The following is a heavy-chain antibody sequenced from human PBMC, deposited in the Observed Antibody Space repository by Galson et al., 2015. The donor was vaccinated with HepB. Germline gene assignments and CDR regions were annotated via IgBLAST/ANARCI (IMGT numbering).Heavy chain of an antibody. V-gene: IGHV3-23*01. CDR2: ITPSGDNT. Sequence: SLRLSCAASGFTFRNYAMSWVRQAPGKGLEWVSAITPSGDNTYSADSVKGRFTISRDNSKNTLFLQKTGLTADDTAIYYCARVHPEYTGGWYRQALYYFESWGRGTLVAVST. D-gene: IGHD6-19*01. CDR3: ARVHPEYTGGWYRQALYYFES. CDR1: GFTFRNYA. J-gene: IGHJ4*01.